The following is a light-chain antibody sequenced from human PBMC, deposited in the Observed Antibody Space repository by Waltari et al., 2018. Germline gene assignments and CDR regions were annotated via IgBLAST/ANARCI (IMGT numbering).Light chain of an antibody. V-gene: IGLV8-61*01. J-gene: IGLJ3*02. CDR1: SGSLSTTSY. CDR2: KAN. Sequence: QTVVTQEPSLSVSPGGTVTLTCALSSGSLSTTSYATWYQQTPGQAPRTLVYKANARSPGIPDRFSGSILGNTAALTITGAQADDESDYSCALYMGSGIWVFGGGTRLTVL. CDR3: ALYMGSGIWV.